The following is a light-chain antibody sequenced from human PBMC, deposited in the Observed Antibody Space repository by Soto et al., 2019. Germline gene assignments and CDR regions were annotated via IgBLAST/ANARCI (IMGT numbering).Light chain of an antibody. CDR1: QSIGLA. CDR3: QQRTDRPPWT. Sequence: EIVLTQSPATLSLSPGARATLSCRASQSIGLAIAWYQHKPGQAPRLLIFDASQRATGIPARFRGSGSGTDFTLSISSLEPEDIAVYYCQQRTDRPPWTFGQGTKGDIK. J-gene: IGKJ1*01. CDR2: DAS. V-gene: IGKV3-11*01.